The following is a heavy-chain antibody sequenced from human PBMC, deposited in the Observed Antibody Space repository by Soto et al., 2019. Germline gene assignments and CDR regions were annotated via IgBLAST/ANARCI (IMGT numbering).Heavy chain of an antibody. J-gene: IGHJ6*02. CDR3: AKAVTTSSYYYGMDV. Sequence: QVQLVQSGAEVKKPGASVKVSCKASGYTFTSYGISWVRQAPGQGLEWMGWISAYNGNTNYAQKLQGRVTMTTDTSTSTAYRELRSLRSDDTAVYYCAKAVTTSSYYYGMDVWGQGTTVTVSS. CDR1: GYTFTSYG. V-gene: IGHV1-18*01. CDR2: ISAYNGNT. D-gene: IGHD4-17*01.